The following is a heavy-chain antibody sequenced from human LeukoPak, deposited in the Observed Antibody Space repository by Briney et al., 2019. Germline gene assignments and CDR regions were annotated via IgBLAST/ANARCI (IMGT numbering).Heavy chain of an antibody. CDR1: GGSISSYY. Sequence: SETLSLTCTVSGGSISSYYWSWIRQPPGKGLECIGYIYYSGSTNYNPSLKSRVTISVDTSKNQFSLKLSSVTAADTAVYYCARVGASLTAAGTFRHYYMDVWGKGATVTVSS. CDR3: ARVGASLTAAGTFRHYYMDV. CDR2: IYYSGST. D-gene: IGHD6-13*01. J-gene: IGHJ6*03. V-gene: IGHV4-59*01.